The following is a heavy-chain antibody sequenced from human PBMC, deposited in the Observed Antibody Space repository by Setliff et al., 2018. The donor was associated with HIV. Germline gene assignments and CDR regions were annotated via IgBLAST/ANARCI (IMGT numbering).Heavy chain of an antibody. CDR3: ARDRADDQYNGLDV. J-gene: IGHJ3*01. V-gene: IGHV1-2*02. D-gene: IGHD3-10*01. CDR1: GYTFTGYY. Sequence: GASVKVSCKASGYTFTGYYMHWVRQAPGRGLEWMGWINPNSGGTNYAQKFQGRVTMTRDTSISTAYMEFNSLTSDDTAVYYCARDRADDQYNGLDVWGQGTMVTVSS. CDR2: INPNSGGT.